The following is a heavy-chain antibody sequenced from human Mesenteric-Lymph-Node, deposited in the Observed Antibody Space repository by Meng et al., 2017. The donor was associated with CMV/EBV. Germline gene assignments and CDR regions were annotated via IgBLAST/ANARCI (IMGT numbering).Heavy chain of an antibody. CDR2: INHSGST. D-gene: IGHD5-12*01. V-gene: IGHV4-39*07. CDR3: ARAGIGWRWLRFDY. Sequence: SETLSLTCTVSGGSISSSSYYWGWIRQPPGKGLEWIGEINHSGSTNYNPSLKSRVTISVDTSKNQFSLKLSSVTAADTAVYYCARAGIGWRWLRFDYWGQGTLVTVSS. CDR1: GGSISSSSYY. J-gene: IGHJ4*02.